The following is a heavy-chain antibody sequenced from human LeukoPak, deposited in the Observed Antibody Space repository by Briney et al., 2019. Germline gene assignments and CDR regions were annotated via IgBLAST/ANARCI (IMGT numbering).Heavy chain of an antibody. CDR1: GYTFTNYE. CDR3: GRGLGSYDSSEPTWPMISF. J-gene: IGHJ4*02. Sequence: ASVKVSCKSSGYTFTNYEINWVRQATGQGLEWMGWMNPNSEDTAYAQKFQGRISMTRSTSISTAYMELSSLRSEDTAVYYCGRGLGSYDSSEPTWPMISFWGQGTVVTVSS. D-gene: IGHD3-22*01. V-gene: IGHV1-8*01. CDR2: MNPNSEDT.